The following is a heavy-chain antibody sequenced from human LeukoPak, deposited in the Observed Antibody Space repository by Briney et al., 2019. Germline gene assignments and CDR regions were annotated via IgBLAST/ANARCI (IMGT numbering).Heavy chain of an antibody. Sequence: GGSLRLSCAASGFTFSDYYMSWIRQAPGKGLEWVSYISSSGSTIYYADSVKGRFTISRDNAKNSLYLQMNSLRAEDTAVYYCARSRLSIVGVTDAFDIWGQGTMVTVSS. CDR3: ARSRLSIVGVTDAFDI. CDR2: ISSSGSTI. V-gene: IGHV3-11*01. CDR1: GFTFSDYY. D-gene: IGHD1-26*01. J-gene: IGHJ3*02.